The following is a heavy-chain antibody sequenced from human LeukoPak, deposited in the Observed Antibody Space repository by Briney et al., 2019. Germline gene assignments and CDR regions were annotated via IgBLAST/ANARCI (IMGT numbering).Heavy chain of an antibody. CDR1: GFTFSDYA. CDR3: ARHDSFIPY. J-gene: IGHJ4*02. Sequence: GGSLRLSCVASGFTFSDYAMSWVRQAPGKGLEWVSGISDSGGSTYYADSVKGRCTISRDNSKNTVSLQMNNLRAEDTAVYFCARHDSFIPYWGQGTLVTVTS. CDR2: ISDSGGST. V-gene: IGHV3-23*01. D-gene: IGHD3-16*02.